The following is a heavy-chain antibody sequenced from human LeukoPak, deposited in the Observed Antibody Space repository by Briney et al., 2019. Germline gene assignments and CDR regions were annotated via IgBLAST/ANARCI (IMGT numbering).Heavy chain of an antibody. CDR3: AADSSSSWTVFDY. D-gene: IGHD6-13*01. Sequence: GRSLRLSCAASGFTFSSYGMHWVRQAPGKGLEWVAVISYDGSNKYYADSVKGRFTISSDTFKNTLYLQMNSLRAEDMDVYYCAADSSSSWTVFDYWGQGTLVTVSS. V-gene: IGHV3-30*03. J-gene: IGHJ4*02. CDR2: ISYDGSNK. CDR1: GFTFSSYG.